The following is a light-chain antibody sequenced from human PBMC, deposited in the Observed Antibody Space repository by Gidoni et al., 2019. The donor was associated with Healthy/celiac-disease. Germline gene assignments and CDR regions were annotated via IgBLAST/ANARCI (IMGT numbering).Light chain of an antibody. CDR3: GTWDSSLSAWV. J-gene: IGLJ3*02. CDR1: SSNIGNNY. V-gene: IGLV1-51*01. Sequence: VLTQPPSVSAAPGPKVTISCSGSSSNIGNNYVSWYQQLPGTAPKLLIYDNNKRPSGIPDRFSGSKSGTSATLGITGLQTGDEADYYCGTWDSSLSAWVFGGGTKLTVL. CDR2: DNN.